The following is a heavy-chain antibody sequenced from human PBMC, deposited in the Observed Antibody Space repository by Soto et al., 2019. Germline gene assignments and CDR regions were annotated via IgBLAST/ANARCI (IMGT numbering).Heavy chain of an antibody. CDR1: GYTLTELS. J-gene: IGHJ4*02. Sequence: QVQLVQSGAEVKKPGASVKVSCKVSGYTLTELSMHWVRQAPGKGLEWMGGFDPEDGERIYAQKFQGRVTMTEDTSTDTAYLELSSLRSEHTAVYYCATDQRYSSSWPLDYWGQGTLVTVSS. CDR2: FDPEDGER. D-gene: IGHD6-13*01. V-gene: IGHV1-24*01. CDR3: ATDQRYSSSWPLDY.